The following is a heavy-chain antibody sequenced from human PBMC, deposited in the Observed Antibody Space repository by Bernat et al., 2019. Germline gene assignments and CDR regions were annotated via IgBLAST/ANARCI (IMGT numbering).Heavy chain of an antibody. CDR1: AGSISSNNYF. V-gene: IGHV4-39*01. D-gene: IGHD6-13*01. CDR2: VYSSGST. J-gene: IGHJ5*02. Sequence: QVQLQESGPGLVKPSETLSLTCTVSAGSISSNNYFWGWIREPPGKGLEWIGSVYSSGSTYYNPSLKGRVTISVDTSKNQFSLKLSSVTAADTAVFYCARHRQSNTWYRWFDPWGQGTLVTVSS. CDR3: ARHRQSNTWYRWFDP.